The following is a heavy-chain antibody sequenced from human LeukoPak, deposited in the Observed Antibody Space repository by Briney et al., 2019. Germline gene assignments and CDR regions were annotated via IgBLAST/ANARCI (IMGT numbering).Heavy chain of an antibody. D-gene: IGHD5-12*01. Sequence: SGESLRLSCAASGFTFSNAWMTWVRQPPGKGLEWVGRVKSKSDGGTADYAAPVKGRFTISRDDSRNTLYLKMNSLKTEDTGVYYCTTDAKDIVTTIGALDFWGQGTLVNVSS. CDR1: GFTFSNAW. CDR2: VKSKSDGGTA. J-gene: IGHJ4*02. CDR3: TTDAKDIVTTIGALDF. V-gene: IGHV3-15*01.